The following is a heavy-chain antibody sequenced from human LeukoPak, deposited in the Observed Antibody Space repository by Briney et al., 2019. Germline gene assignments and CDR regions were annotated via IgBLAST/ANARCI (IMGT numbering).Heavy chain of an antibody. D-gene: IGHD1-26*01. CDR2: ISSSSSYI. CDR1: GFTFSSYS. Sequence: GGSLRLSCAASGFTFSSYSMNWVRQAPGKGLEWVSSISSSSSYIHYADSVKGRFTISRDNAKNSLYLQMNSLRAEDTAVYYCARGVSGSYYGLYYWGQGTLVTVSS. J-gene: IGHJ4*02. CDR3: ARGVSGSYYGLYY. V-gene: IGHV3-21*01.